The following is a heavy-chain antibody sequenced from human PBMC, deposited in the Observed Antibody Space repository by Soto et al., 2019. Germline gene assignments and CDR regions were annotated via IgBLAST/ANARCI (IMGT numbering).Heavy chain of an antibody. CDR3: AREGGAAAISYYYYGMDV. Sequence: SVKVSCKASGGTFSSYTISWVRQAPGQGLEWMGRIIPILGRANYAQKFQGRVTMTRDKSTSTAYMELSRLRSDDTAVYYCAREGGAAAISYYYYGMDVWGQGTTVTVSS. D-gene: IGHD6-13*01. J-gene: IGHJ6*02. V-gene: IGHV1-69*08. CDR2: IIPILGRA. CDR1: GGTFSSYT.